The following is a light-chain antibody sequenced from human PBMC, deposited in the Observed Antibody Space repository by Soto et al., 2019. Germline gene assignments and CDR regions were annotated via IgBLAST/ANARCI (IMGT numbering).Light chain of an antibody. CDR3: QQYYSVPLT. CDR2: WAS. V-gene: IGKV4-1*01. J-gene: IGKJ4*01. Sequence: DIVMTQSPDSLAVSLGERATINCKSSQSVFYDSINKNYLAWYQQKPGQPPKLLIHWASTRESGVPDRFSGSGSGTDFTLTISSLQAEDVAVYYCQQYYSVPLTFGGGTKVEIK. CDR1: QSVFYDSINKNY.